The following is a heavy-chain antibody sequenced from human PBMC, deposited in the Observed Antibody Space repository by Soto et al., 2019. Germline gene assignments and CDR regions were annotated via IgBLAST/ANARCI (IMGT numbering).Heavy chain of an antibody. V-gene: IGHV3-64*01. J-gene: IGHJ4*02. CDR2: ITNNGGST. Sequence: PGGSLRLSCAASGFTFSTYVMHWVRQAPGKGLEYVSAITNNGGSTYYANSVKGRFTISRDNSKNTLYLQMGSLRTEDMAVYYCARYSSARCFDYWGQGTLVTVSS. D-gene: IGHD2-15*01. CDR1: GFTFSTYV. CDR3: ARYSSARCFDY.